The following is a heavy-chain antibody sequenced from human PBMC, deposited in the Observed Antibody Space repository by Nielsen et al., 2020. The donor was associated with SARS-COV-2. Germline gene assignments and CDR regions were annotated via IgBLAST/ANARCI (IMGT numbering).Heavy chain of an antibody. J-gene: IGHJ4*02. D-gene: IGHD6-25*01. V-gene: IGHV3-9*01. Sequence: GGSLRLSCAASGFTFDDYAMHWVRQAPGKGLEWVSGISWNSGSIGYADSVKGRFTISRDNAKNSLYLQMNSLRAEDTALYYCAKDTTPAPIAASVDYWGQGTLVTVSS. CDR1: GFTFDDYA. CDR3: AKDTTPAPIAASVDY. CDR2: ISWNSGSI.